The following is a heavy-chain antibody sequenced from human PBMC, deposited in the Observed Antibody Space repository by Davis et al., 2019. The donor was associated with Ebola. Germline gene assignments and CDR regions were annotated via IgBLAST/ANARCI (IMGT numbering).Heavy chain of an antibody. CDR2: FDPEDDET. CDR1: GYTLSELS. J-gene: IGHJ6*02. V-gene: IGHV1-24*01. Sequence: ASVKVSCKVSGYTLSELSLHWVRQAPGKGLEWMGGFDPEDDETIYAQKFQGRITMTEDTSTDTAYMELSSLRSEDTAVYYCARPRQQLVPSYYFGMDVWGQGTTVTVSS. D-gene: IGHD6-13*01. CDR3: ARPRQQLVPSYYFGMDV.